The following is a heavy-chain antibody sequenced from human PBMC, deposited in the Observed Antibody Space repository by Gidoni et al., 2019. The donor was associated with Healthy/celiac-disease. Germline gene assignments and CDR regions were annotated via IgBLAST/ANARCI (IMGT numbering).Heavy chain of an antibody. Sequence: VYVGWIRQPPGKALEWLALIYWDDDKRYSPSLKSRLTITKDTSKNQVVLTMTNLDPVDTATYYCAHGDSYGNEFDYWGQGTLVTVSS. D-gene: IGHD5-18*01. CDR3: AHGDSYGNEFDY. V-gene: IGHV2-5*02. CDR1: VY. CDR2: IYWDDDK. J-gene: IGHJ4*02.